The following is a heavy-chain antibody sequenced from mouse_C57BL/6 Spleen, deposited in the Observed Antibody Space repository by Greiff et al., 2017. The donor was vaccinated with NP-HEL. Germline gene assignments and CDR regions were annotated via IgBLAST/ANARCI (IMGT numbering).Heavy chain of an antibody. CDR2: IYPGDGDT. J-gene: IGHJ3*01. CDR3: ARSPYDYTTAWFAD. CDR1: GYAFSSSW. Sequence: QVQLQQSGPELVKPGASVKISCKASGYAFSSSWMNWVKQRPGKGLEWIGRIYPGDGDTNYNGKFKGKATLTADQSSSTAYMQLSSLTSEDSEVYFSARSPYDYTTAWFADWGQGTLVTVSA. D-gene: IGHD2-4*01. V-gene: IGHV1-82*01.